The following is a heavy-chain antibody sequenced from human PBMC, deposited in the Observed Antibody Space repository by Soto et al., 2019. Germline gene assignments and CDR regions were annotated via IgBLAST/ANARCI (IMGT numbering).Heavy chain of an antibody. D-gene: IGHD3-10*01. CDR3: ARGYSSSGVLDF. J-gene: IGHJ4*02. Sequence: QVQLVQSGAEVKVPGASVKVSCKTSGYIFTDYYLHWLRQAPGQGLEWMGWINPSSGSAHSAQKFQGWVTMTRDRSMSTASMELTRLTSDDSAVYDCARGYSSSGVLDFWGQGTLVTVSS. CDR1: GYIFTDYY. CDR2: INPSSGSA. V-gene: IGHV1-2*04.